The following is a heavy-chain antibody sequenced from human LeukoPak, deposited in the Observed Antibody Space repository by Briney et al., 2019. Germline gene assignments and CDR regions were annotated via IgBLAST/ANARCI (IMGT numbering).Heavy chain of an antibody. CDR3: ARGRRSWDAFDI. V-gene: IGHV3-13*05. J-gene: IGHJ3*02. Sequence: GGSLRLSCAASGFTFSSYDMHWVRQATGKGLEWVSAIGTAGDPYYPGSVKGRFNISRENAKNSLYLQMTSLRAGDTAVYYCARGRRSWDAFDIWGTGIMVTASS. CDR2: IGTAGDP. D-gene: IGHD6-13*01. CDR1: GFTFSSYD.